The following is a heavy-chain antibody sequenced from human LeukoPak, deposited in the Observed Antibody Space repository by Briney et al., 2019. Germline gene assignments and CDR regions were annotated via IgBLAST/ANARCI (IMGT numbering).Heavy chain of an antibody. J-gene: IGHJ6*02. CDR1: GFPFCYYG. V-gene: IGHV3-33*01. D-gene: IGHD3-9*01. Sequence: GGSLRLSCAPSGFPFCYYGMHWVRQAPGKGAEWGAFIWYDGSNKYYADSVKGRFTISRDNSKNTLYLQMNSLRVEDTAVYYCARVANITTFGMDVWGQGTTATVSS. CDR3: ARVANITTFGMDV. CDR2: IWYDGSNK.